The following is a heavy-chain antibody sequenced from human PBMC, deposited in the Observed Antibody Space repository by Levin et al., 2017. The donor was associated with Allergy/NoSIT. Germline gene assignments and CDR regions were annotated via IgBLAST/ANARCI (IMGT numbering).Heavy chain of an antibody. D-gene: IGHD6-19*01. Sequence: GESLKISCAASGFTFSNAWMSWVRQAPGKGLEWVGRIKSKTDGGTTDYAAPVKGRFTISRDDSKNTLYLQMNSLKTEDTAVYYCTTKRWLGRYYYYGMDVWGQGTTVTVSS. CDR3: TTKRWLGRYYYYGMDV. J-gene: IGHJ6*02. CDR1: GFTFSNAW. V-gene: IGHV3-15*01. CDR2: IKSKTDGGTT.